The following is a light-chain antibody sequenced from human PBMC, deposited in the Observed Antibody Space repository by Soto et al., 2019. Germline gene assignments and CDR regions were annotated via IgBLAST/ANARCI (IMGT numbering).Light chain of an antibody. CDR1: QSVSGY. J-gene: IGKJ1*01. Sequence: EIVLTHSPSTLSLSPVETATLSCRASQSVSGYLAWYQQKPGQAPRLLIYGASTRAPGISARFSGSGSGTEFTLTISSLQSEDFAIYYCQQYNNWSWTFGQGTKVDIK. CDR2: GAS. CDR3: QQYNNWSWT. V-gene: IGKV3-15*01.